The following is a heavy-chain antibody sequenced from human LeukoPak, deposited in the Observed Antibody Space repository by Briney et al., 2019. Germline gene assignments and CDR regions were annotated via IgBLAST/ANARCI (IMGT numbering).Heavy chain of an antibody. V-gene: IGHV4-39*01. CDR3: ARQGVVISYFDY. Sequence: SETLSLTCTVSGGSISSSTYLWGWIRQPPGEGLEWIGSIFYSGSTYYSPSLKSRVTVSVDTSNNQFSLRLSSVTAADTAVYFCARQGVVISYFDYWGQGALVTVSS. CDR2: IFYSGST. D-gene: IGHD3-10*01. CDR1: GGSISSSTYL. J-gene: IGHJ4*02.